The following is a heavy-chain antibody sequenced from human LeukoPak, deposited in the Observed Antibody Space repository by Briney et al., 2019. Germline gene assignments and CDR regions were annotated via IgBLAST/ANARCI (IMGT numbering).Heavy chain of an antibody. CDR1: GFTFSDYA. J-gene: IGHJ6*03. Sequence: GGSLRLSCAASGFTFSDYAMSWGRQAPGQGLEWVSAISGSGGGTYYGDSVKGRFTISRDNSKNTLYLQMNSLRAEGTAVYYCARDRGSGLYYYYYMDVWGKGTTVTVSS. CDR2: ISGSGGGT. D-gene: IGHD2-15*01. V-gene: IGHV3-23*01. CDR3: ARDRGSGLYYYYYMDV.